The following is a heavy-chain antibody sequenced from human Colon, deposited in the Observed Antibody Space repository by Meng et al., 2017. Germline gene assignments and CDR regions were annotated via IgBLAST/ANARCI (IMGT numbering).Heavy chain of an antibody. J-gene: IGHJ5*02. CDR1: GGSVSSGRYY. Sequence: SETLSLTCTVSGGSVSSGRYYWSWIRQPPGKGLEWIGYIYDSGSTKYNPSLKSRVTISVDTSTNQFSLKLSSVTAADTAVYYCARESYYCSGGSCYTGNWFDPWGQGTLVTVSS. V-gene: IGHV4-61*01. CDR3: ARESYYCSGGSCYTGNWFDP. D-gene: IGHD2-15*01. CDR2: IYDSGST.